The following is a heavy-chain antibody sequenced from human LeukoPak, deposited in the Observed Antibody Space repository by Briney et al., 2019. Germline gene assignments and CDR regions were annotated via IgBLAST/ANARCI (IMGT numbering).Heavy chain of an antibody. J-gene: IGHJ4*02. CDR3: ARGFGSSWSGDY. Sequence: GGSLRLSCAASGFTFSSYAMHWVRQAPGKGLEWVAVISYDGSNKYYADSVKGRFTISRDNSQSTLYLQMNSLRTEDTAVYYCARGFGSSWSGDYWGQGTLVTVSS. D-gene: IGHD6-13*01. V-gene: IGHV3-30*04. CDR1: GFTFSSYA. CDR2: ISYDGSNK.